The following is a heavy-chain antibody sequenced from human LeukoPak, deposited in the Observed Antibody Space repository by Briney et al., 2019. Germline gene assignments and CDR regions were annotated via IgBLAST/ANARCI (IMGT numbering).Heavy chain of an antibody. CDR3: ARWHSEAFDI. D-gene: IGHD2-21*01. V-gene: IGHV3-21*01. Sequence: PGGSLRLSCAASAFTFSSYSMNWVRQAPGKGLEWVSSISSSSSYIYYADSVKGRFTISRDNAKNSLYLQMNSLRAEDTAVYYCARWHSEAFDIWGQGTMVTVSS. CDR1: AFTFSSYS. J-gene: IGHJ3*02. CDR2: ISSSSSYI.